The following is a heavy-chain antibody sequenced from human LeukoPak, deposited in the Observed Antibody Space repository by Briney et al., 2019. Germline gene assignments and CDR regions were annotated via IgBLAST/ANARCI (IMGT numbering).Heavy chain of an antibody. V-gene: IGHV3-30*18. Sequence: PGGSLRLSCAASGFTFSSYGMHWVRQAPGKGLEWVAVISFDGSNKYYADAVKGRFTISRDNSKNTLYLQMNSLRAEYTAVYYCANAVGSLGYCSSTSCSSSNPDYWGQGTLVTVSS. CDR3: ANAVGSLGYCSSTSCSSSNPDY. J-gene: IGHJ4*02. CDR1: GFTFSSYG. CDR2: ISFDGSNK. D-gene: IGHD2-2*01.